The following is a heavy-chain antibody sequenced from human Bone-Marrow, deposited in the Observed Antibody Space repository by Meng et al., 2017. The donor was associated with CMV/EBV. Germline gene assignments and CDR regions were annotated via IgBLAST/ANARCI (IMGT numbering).Heavy chain of an antibody. CDR3: ARDQDYDFWSGFPDTFDV. V-gene: IGHV3-48*03. CDR1: GFTFSNYE. Sequence: GESLKISCAASGFTFSNYEMNWVRQAPGKGLEWISYITSSGDIIYYADSVKGRFTISRDNAKNSLYLQMNSLRVEDTAVYYCARDQDYDFWSGFPDTFDVWGQGTMVTVSS. D-gene: IGHD3-3*01. CDR2: ITSSGDII. J-gene: IGHJ3*01.